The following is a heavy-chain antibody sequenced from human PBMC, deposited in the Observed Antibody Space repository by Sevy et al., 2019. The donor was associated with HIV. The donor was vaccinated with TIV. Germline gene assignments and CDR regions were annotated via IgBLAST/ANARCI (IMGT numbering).Heavy chain of an antibody. CDR3: ARERVYCSGGSCKPGGWFDP. CDR1: GYTFTGYY. V-gene: IGHV1-2*02. J-gene: IGHJ5*02. Sequence: ASVKVSCKASGYTFTGYYTHWVRQAPGQGLEWMGWINPNSGGTNYAQKFQGRVTMTRDTSISTAYMELSRLRSDDTAVYYCARERVYCSGGSCKPGGWFDPWGQGTLVTVSS. D-gene: IGHD2-15*01. CDR2: INPNSGGT.